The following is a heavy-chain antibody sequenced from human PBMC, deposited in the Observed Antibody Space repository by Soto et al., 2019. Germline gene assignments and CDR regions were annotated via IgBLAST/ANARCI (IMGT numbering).Heavy chain of an antibody. D-gene: IGHD3-10*01. CDR3: VKDALIITMVRGVIPPFDY. CDR1: GFTFSSYA. Sequence: GGSLRLSCSASGFTFSSYAMHWVRQAPGKGLEYVSAISSNGGSTYYADSVKGRFTISRDNSKNTLYLQMSSLRAEDTAVYYCVKDALIITMVRGVIPPFDYWGQGTLVTVSS. J-gene: IGHJ4*02. V-gene: IGHV3-64D*08. CDR2: ISSNGGST.